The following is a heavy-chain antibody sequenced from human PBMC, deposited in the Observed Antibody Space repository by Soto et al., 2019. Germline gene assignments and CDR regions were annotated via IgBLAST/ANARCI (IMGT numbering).Heavy chain of an antibody. CDR2: ISGSGAGT. V-gene: IGHV3-23*01. CDR1: GFTFDNYA. D-gene: IGHD3-10*01. J-gene: IGHJ4*02. Sequence: PVGSLRLSCAASGFTFDNYAMSWVRQAPGKGLEWVSAISGSGAGTYYADSVKGRFTISRDNSENTLYLQMNSLRAEDTAVYYCAKDRPQIWFGEEGFDYWGQGTLVTVSS. CDR3: AKDRPQIWFGEEGFDY.